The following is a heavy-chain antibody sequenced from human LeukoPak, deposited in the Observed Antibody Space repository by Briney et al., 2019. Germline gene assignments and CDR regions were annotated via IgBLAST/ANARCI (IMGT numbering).Heavy chain of an antibody. CDR1: GFTLSDAW. D-gene: IGHD2-15*01. CDR3: TTDTRRVVVPK. CDR2: IKSKGDGGTT. J-gene: IGHJ4*02. V-gene: IGHV3-15*01. Sequence: KPGGSLRLSCAASGFTLSDAWMTWVRQAPGKGLEWVGRIKSKGDGGTTDYAAPVKGRFTFSRDDSKTSLYLQMNNLKTEDTAVYYCTTDTRRVVVPKWGQGTLVTVSS.